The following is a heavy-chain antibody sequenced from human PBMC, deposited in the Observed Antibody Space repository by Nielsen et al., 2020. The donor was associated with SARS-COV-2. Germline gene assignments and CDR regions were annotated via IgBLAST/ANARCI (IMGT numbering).Heavy chain of an antibody. CDR2: INPNSGGT. CDR3: ARDVRLRVSSSIVGAPNFDY. CDR1: GYTFTGYY. Sequence: ASVKVSCKASGYTFTGYYMHWVRQAPGQGLEWMGWINPNSGGTNYAQKFQGRVTMTRDTSISTAYMELSRLRSDDTAVYYCARDVRLRVSSSIVGAPNFDYWGQGTLVTVSS. D-gene: IGHD1-26*01. V-gene: IGHV1-2*02. J-gene: IGHJ4*02.